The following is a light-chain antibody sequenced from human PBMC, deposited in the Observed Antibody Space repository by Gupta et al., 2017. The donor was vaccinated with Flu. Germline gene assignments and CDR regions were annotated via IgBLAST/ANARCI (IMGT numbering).Light chain of an antibody. CDR3: QQYYSFPWT. CDR2: AAS. CDR1: QVISSY. Sequence: VIWMTPSPSLLSASTGDRVTISCLMSQVISSYLAWYQQKPGKAPELLIYAASTLQSGVPSRFSDSGSGTDFTLTISCLQAEDFATYYCQQYYSFPWTFGQGTKVEIK. J-gene: IGKJ1*01. V-gene: IGKV1D-8*01.